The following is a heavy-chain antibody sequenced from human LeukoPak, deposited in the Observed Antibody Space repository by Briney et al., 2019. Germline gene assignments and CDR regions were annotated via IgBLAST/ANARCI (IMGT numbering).Heavy chain of an antibody. V-gene: IGHV3-23*01. CDR1: GFTFSSYA. CDR2: ISGSGGST. CDR3: AKDRVAAAGTEPHFDY. D-gene: IGHD6-13*01. J-gene: IGHJ4*02. Sequence: GGSLRLSCAASGFTFSSYAMSWVRQAPGKGLEWVSAISGSGGSTYYADSVKGRFTISRDNSKNTLYLQMNSLRAEDTAVYYCAKDRVAAAGTEPHFDYWGQGTLVTVSS.